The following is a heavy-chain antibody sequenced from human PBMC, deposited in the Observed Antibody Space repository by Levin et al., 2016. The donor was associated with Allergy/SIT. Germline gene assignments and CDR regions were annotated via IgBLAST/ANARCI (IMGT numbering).Heavy chain of an antibody. V-gene: IGHV3-33*01. CDR3: ATGPPATVHLDY. D-gene: IGHD2-2*01. J-gene: IGHJ4*02. Sequence: GESLKISCAASGFTFSSYGMHWVRQAPGKGLEWVAVIWYDGSNKYYADSVKGRFTISRDNSKNTLYLQMNSLRAEDTAVYYCATGPPATVHLDYWGQGTLVTVSS. CDR1: GFTFSSYG. CDR2: IWYDGSNK.